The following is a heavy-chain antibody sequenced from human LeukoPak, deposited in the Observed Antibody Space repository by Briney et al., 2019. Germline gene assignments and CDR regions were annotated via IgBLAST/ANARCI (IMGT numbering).Heavy chain of an antibody. J-gene: IGHJ4*02. V-gene: IGHV3-48*03. CDR3: AKDGQYSGYDLGYFFGY. Sequence: GGSLRLSCAASGFTFSSYEMKWVRQAPGKGLEWVSYISSSGTSIYYADSVKGRFTISRDNAKNSLYLQMDSLRAEDTAVYYCAKDGQYSGYDLGYFFGYWGQGTLVTVSS. CDR1: GFTFSSYE. CDR2: ISSSGTSI. D-gene: IGHD5-12*01.